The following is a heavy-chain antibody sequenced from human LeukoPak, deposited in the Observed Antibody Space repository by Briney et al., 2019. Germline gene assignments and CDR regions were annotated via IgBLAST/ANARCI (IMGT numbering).Heavy chain of an antibody. CDR1: GFTFSSYW. J-gene: IGHJ4*02. CDR3: ARDSHPGGGYYFDY. CDR2: IKQDGSEK. V-gene: IGHV3-7*01. D-gene: IGHD3-16*01. Sequence: GGSLRLSCAASGFTFSSYWMSWVRQAPGKGLEWVANIKQDGSEKYYVDSVKGRFTISRDNAKNSLYLQMNSLRAEDTAVYYCARDSHPGGGYYFDYWGQGTLVTVSS.